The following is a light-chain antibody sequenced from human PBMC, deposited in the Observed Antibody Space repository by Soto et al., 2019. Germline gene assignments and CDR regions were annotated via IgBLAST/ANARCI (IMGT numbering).Light chain of an antibody. Sequence: EIVFTQSPGTLSLSPGERATLSCRASQSVSSSYLAGYQQKPGQAPRLLIYGASSRATGIPDRFSGSGSGTDFTLTISRLEPEDFAVYYCQQYGSSPQTFGQGTKADIK. CDR2: GAS. CDR3: QQYGSSPQT. CDR1: QSVSSSY. J-gene: IGKJ1*01. V-gene: IGKV3-20*01.